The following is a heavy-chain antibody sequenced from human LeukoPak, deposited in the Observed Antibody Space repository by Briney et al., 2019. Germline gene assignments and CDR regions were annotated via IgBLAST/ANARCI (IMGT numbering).Heavy chain of an antibody. CDR3: ARDAAHSSPSDY. CDR1: GFTFDDYG. J-gene: IGHJ4*02. Sequence: GGSLRLSCAASGFTFDDYGMSRVRQAPGKGLEWVSGINWNGGSTGYADSVKGRFTISRENAKNSLYLQMNSLRAEDTALYYCARDAAHSSPSDYWGQGTLVTVSS. CDR2: INWNGGST. V-gene: IGHV3-20*04. D-gene: IGHD6-13*01.